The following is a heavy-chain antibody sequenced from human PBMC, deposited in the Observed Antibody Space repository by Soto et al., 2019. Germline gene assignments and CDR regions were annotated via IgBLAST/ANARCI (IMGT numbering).Heavy chain of an antibody. V-gene: IGHV3-48*02. D-gene: IGHD3-22*01. Sequence: GGSLRLSCAASGFTFSSYSMNWVRQAPGKGLEWVSYISSSGSTIYYADSVKGRFTISRDNAKNSLYLQMNSLRDEDTAVYYCARGVVDYYDSSDLSWFDPWGQGTLVTVSS. CDR1: GFTFSSYS. CDR2: ISSSGSTI. CDR3: ARGVVDYYDSSDLSWFDP. J-gene: IGHJ5*02.